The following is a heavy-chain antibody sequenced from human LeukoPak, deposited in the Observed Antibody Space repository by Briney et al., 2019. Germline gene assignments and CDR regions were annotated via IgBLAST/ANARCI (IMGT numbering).Heavy chain of an antibody. J-gene: IGHJ3*02. V-gene: IGHV1-69*05. CDR2: IIPIFGTA. D-gene: IGHD3-3*01. Sequence: GASVKVSCKASGGTFSSYAISWVRQAPGQGLEWMGRIIPIFGTANYAQKFQGRVTITTDESTSTAYMELSSLRSEDTAVYYCAKVPVFSLTISEVVTDDAFDIWGQGTIVTVSS. CDR1: GGTFSSYA. CDR3: AKVPVFSLTISEVVTDDAFDI.